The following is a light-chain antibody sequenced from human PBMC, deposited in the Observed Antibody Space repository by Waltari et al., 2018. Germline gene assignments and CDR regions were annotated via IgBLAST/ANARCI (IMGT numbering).Light chain of an antibody. Sequence: SYVLTQPPSESVAPGEAARITCGGDRIGSKSVHWYQQKPGQAPTLALYSDSDRPAGIPERFSGYNSGNTATLTSTRVEAGDEAEYYCQVWDGATDQVVFGGGTELTVL. CDR1: RIGSKS. CDR3: QVWDGATDQVV. V-gene: IGLV3-21*04. CDR2: SDS. J-gene: IGLJ2*01.